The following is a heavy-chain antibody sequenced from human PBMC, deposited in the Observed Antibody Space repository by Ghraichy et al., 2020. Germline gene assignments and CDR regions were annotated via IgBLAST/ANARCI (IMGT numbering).Heavy chain of an antibody. J-gene: IGHJ6*02. Sequence: GGSLRLSCAASGFTFSGYGMHWVRQAPGKGLEWVAVIWYDGSNKYYADSVKGRFTISRDNSRNTLYLQMNSLRAEDTAVYYCAREHYDRSRGYYGMDVWGQGTTVTVSS. CDR1: GFTFSGYG. CDR3: AREHYDRSRGYYGMDV. D-gene: IGHD3-9*01. CDR2: IWYDGSNK. V-gene: IGHV3-33*01.